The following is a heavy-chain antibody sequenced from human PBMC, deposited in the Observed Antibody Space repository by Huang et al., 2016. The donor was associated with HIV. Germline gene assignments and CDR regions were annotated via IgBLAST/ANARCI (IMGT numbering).Heavy chain of an antibody. CDR3: ARDGFSVTMIRRFVITRRQVYNWLEY. Sequence: QVRLVESGGGSVQPEASLRLSCTASGFPFRNYAIHWVRQAPGKGRERLAIISSDGTNKHYSDSVKGRLTVSRDNSKSTLFLQRNNLRHEDVGTYYRARDGFSVTMIRRFVITRRQVYNWLEYWGQGAPVTVSS. CDR1: GFPFRNYA. D-gene: IGHD3-10*01. CDR2: ISSDGTNK. V-gene: IGHV3-30*14. J-gene: IGHJ5*01.